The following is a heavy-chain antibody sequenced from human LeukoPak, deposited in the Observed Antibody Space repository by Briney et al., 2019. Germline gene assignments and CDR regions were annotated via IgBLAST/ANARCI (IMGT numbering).Heavy chain of an antibody. CDR1: GHTLNNHF. CDR2: INPRDGST. J-gene: IGHJ4*02. Sequence: ASAKVSCKSSGHTLNNHFIHWVRQAPGQGLEWMGMINPRDGSTRTLQRFQGRLIMTRDTSTSTLYMGLSSLRSEDTATYFCARGADQEFDFWGQGTLVTVSS. CDR3: ARGADQEFDF. V-gene: IGHV1-46*02.